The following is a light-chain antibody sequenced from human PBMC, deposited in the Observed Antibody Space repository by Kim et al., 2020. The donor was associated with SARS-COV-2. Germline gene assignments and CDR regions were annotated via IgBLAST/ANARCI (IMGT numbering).Light chain of an antibody. Sequence: EIVLTQSPATLSLSPGERATLSCRASQSVDSHLAWYQQKPGQVPRLIIYDATNRATGIPARFSASESGTDFTLTISSLEPEDFAVYYCQQGSHWPTFGGGTKVDIK. V-gene: IGKV3-11*01. J-gene: IGKJ4*01. CDR1: QSVDSH. CDR2: DAT. CDR3: QQGSHWPT.